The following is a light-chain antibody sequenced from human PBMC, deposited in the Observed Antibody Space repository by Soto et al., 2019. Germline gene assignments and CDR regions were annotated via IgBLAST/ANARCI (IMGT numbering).Light chain of an antibody. V-gene: IGLV2-8*01. J-gene: IGLJ1*01. CDR3: SSYACRNNPTYV. CDR2: EVN. Sequence: QSALTQPPSASGSPGQSVTISCTETSSDVGGFNYVSWHQQHPGKAPKLILYEVNKRPSGVPDRFSGSKSGNTASLTVSGLQAEDEADYYCSSYACRNNPTYVFGTGTKLTVL. CDR1: SSDVGGFNY.